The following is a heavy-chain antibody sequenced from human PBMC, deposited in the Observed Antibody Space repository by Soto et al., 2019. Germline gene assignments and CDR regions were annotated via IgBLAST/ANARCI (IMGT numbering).Heavy chain of an antibody. D-gene: IGHD2-15*01. CDR3: ATAARNYYYYGMDV. CDR1: GGSFSGCY. V-gene: IGHV4-34*01. Sequence: SETRSLTCAVYGGSFSGCYWSWIRQPPGKGLEWIGEINHSGSTNYNPSLKSRVTISVDTSKNQFSLKLSSVTAADTAVYYCATAARNYYYYGMDVWGQGTTVT. J-gene: IGHJ6*02. CDR2: INHSGST.